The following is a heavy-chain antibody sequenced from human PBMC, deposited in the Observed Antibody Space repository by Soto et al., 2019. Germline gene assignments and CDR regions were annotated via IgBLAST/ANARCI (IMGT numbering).Heavy chain of an antibody. D-gene: IGHD2-2*01. CDR3: ARASRGNTSSRNPNWFDP. CDR2: INHSGST. CDR1: GGSFSGYC. J-gene: IGHJ5*02. Sequence: TLSLTCAVYGGSFSGYCWCWIRQPPGKGLEWIGEINHSGSTNYNPSLKSRVTISVDTSKNQFSLKLSSVTAADTAVYYCARASRGNTSSRNPNWFDPWGQGTLVTVSS. V-gene: IGHV4-34*01.